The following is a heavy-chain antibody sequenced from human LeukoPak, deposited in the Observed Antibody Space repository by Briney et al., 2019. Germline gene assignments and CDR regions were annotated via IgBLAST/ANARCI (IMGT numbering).Heavy chain of an antibody. Sequence: GASVKVSCKASGYTFTGYYMHWVRQAPGQVLEWMGWINPNSGGTNYAQKFQGRVTMTRDTSISTAYMELSRLRSDDTAVYYCARDGGVSLDFWSGHTEQTFDYWGQGTLVTVSS. CDR3: ARDGGVSLDFWSGHTEQTFDY. CDR2: INPNSGGT. D-gene: IGHD3-3*01. CDR1: GYTFTGYY. J-gene: IGHJ4*02. V-gene: IGHV1-2*02.